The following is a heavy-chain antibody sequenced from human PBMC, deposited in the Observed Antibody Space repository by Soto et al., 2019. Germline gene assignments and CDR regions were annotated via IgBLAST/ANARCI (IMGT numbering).Heavy chain of an antibody. V-gene: IGHV1-18*01. CDR1: GYTFTHYG. Sequence: QVQLVQSGAEVKKPGASVKVSCKASGYTFTHYGISWVRQAPGQGLAWMGWISAFNGNTKYVENFQDRVTMTTDTPTNTSYMEMRSLRSDDTAMYYCARVYGSGSYIAFDIWGQGTMVTVSS. CDR2: ISAFNGNT. CDR3: ARVYGSGSYIAFDI. D-gene: IGHD3-10*01. J-gene: IGHJ3*02.